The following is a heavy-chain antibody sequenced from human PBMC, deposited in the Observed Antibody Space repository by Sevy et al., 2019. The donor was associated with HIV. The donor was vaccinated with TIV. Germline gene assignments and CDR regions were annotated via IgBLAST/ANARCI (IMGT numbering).Heavy chain of an antibody. Sequence: SETLSLTCTVSGGSISSGGYYWSWIRQPAGKRLEWIGRIFTSGITNYNPSLKSRVTISVDTSKSQISLKLSSVTAADTAVYYCARLVLAATQYYFDYWGQGTLVTVSS. CDR2: IFTSGIT. J-gene: IGHJ4*02. D-gene: IGHD2-15*01. CDR1: GGSISSGGYY. CDR3: ARLVLAATQYYFDY. V-gene: IGHV4-61*02.